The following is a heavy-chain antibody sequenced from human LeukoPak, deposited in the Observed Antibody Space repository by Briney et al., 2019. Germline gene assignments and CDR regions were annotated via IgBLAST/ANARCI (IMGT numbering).Heavy chain of an antibody. CDR3: AREGFPPGVLH. V-gene: IGHV3-7*01. D-gene: IGHD2-2*01. Sequence: QAGGSLRLSCEASGFTFSIYWMSWVRQAPGKGPECVANIKPDGSDKYYVDSMKGRFTISRDNAKNSLYLQMNNLRAEDTAVYYCAREGFPPGVLHWGQGTLVTVSS. CDR1: GFTFSIYW. CDR2: IKPDGSDK. J-gene: IGHJ1*01.